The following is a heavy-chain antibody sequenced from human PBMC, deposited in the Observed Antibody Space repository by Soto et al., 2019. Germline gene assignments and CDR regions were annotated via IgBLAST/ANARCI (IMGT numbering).Heavy chain of an antibody. CDR2: ISYGGSNQ. J-gene: IGHJ4*02. CDR3: AKLMYSFDSSVLSVDY. Sequence: QARLVESGGGVVQPGRSLRLSCVASGFTFSSYGMQWVRQAPGKGLDWVAFISYGGSNQYYADSVKGRFTISRDDSKNMLYLQMNSLRPEDTAVYYCAKLMYSFDSSVLSVDYWGQGTLATVSS. V-gene: IGHV3-30*18. CDR1: GFTFSSYG. D-gene: IGHD3-22*01.